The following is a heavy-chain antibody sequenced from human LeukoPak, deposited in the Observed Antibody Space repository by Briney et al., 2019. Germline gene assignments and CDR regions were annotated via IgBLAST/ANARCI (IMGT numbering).Heavy chain of an antibody. J-gene: IGHJ3*02. CDR1: GYTFRSYG. CDR2: ISAYNGNT. Sequence: ASVKVSCKASGYTFRSYGLSWVRQAPGQGLEWLGWISAYNGNTNYAQKLQGRVTMTTDTSTSTAYMELRSLRSDDTAVYYCARGRFLEWDNAFDIWGQGTMVTVSS. CDR3: ARGRFLEWDNAFDI. V-gene: IGHV1-18*01. D-gene: IGHD3-3*01.